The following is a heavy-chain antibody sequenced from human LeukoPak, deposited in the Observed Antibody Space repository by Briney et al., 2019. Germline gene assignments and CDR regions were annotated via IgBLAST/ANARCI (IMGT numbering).Heavy chain of an antibody. CDR2: IHYSGST. V-gene: IGHV4-59*01. CDR1: GGSLSDYY. D-gene: IGHD2-15*01. Sequence: PSETLSLTCTVSGGSLSDYYWSWVRQPPGKGLEFIGYIHYSGSTNYYPSFERRLSISVDKSKNQFSLRLNSVTAADTAAYYCARAGYCNVGSCLRPAMDVWGQGTTVTVSS. J-gene: IGHJ6*02. CDR3: ARAGYCNVGSCLRPAMDV.